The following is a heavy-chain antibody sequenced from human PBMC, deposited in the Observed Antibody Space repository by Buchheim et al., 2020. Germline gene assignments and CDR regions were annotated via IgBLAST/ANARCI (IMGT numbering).Heavy chain of an antibody. CDR1: GGSISSSSYY. V-gene: IGHV4-39*07. J-gene: IGHJ5*02. CDR2: IYYSGST. CDR3: ARDASLWFGELPFDP. D-gene: IGHD3-10*01. Sequence: QLQLQESGPGLVKPSETLSLTCTVSGGSISSSSYYWGWIRQPPGKGLEWIGSIYYSGSTYYNPSLKSRVTISVDPSKNQFSLKLSSVTAADTAVYYCARDASLWFGELPFDPWGQGTL.